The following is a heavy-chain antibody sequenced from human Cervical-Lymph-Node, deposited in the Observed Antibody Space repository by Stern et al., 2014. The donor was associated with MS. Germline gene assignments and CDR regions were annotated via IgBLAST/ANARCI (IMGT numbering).Heavy chain of an antibody. CDR1: GYTFTSYG. CDR3: ARDKMHAFDY. CDR2: ISADGGTT. D-gene: IGHD2-8*01. Sequence: VQLVESGTEVKKPGASLIVSCKASGYTFTSYGISWVRQAPGQGLEWVGWISADGGTTKYAQNLRDRITLTRYTSTGTAYMELRTLRSEDTAVYYCARDKMHAFDYWGQGTLVSVSS. J-gene: IGHJ4*02. V-gene: IGHV1-18*01.